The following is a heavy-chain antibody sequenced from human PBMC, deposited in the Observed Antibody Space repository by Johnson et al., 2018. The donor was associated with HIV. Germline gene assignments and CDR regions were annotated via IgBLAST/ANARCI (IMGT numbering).Heavy chain of an antibody. Sequence: QVQLVESGGGVVQPGGSLRLSCAASGFTFADYGMHWVRQPPGKGLEWVAFIAHDESITHYADSVQGRFTMSRDNSKNTLYLHMKSLRPEDTSIYYCAKDDNLGVWYSDAFDVWGQGTVVTVSS. D-gene: IGHD6-19*01. J-gene: IGHJ3*01. V-gene: IGHV3-30*02. CDR2: IAHDESIT. CDR3: AKDDNLGVWYSDAFDV. CDR1: GFTFADYG.